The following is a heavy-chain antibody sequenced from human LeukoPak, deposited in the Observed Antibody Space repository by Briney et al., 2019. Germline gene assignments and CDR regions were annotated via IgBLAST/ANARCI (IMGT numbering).Heavy chain of an antibody. Sequence: SQTLSLTCTVSGGSISSGGYYWSWIRQPPGKGLEWIGYIYHSGSTYYNPSLKSRVTISVDKSKNQFSLKLSSVTAADTAVYYCARVGYCSGGSCYSGNAFDIWGQGTMVTVSS. J-gene: IGHJ3*02. D-gene: IGHD2-15*01. V-gene: IGHV4-30-2*01. CDR2: IYHSGST. CDR3: ARVGYCSGGSCYSGNAFDI. CDR1: GGSISSGGYY.